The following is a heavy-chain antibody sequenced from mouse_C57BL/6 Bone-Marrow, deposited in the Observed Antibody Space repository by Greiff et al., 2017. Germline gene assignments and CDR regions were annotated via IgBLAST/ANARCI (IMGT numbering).Heavy chain of an antibody. D-gene: IGHD6-2*01. Sequence: EVMLVASGGGLVKPGGSLKLSCAASGFTFSDYGMHCVRPAPEKGLEWVAYISSGSRTIYYADTVKGRFTISRDNAKNTLFLQMTSLRSEDTAMYYCARSLAWFAYWGQGTLVTVSA. J-gene: IGHJ3*01. CDR3: ARSLAWFAY. CDR1: GFTFSDYG. V-gene: IGHV5-17*01. CDR2: ISSGSRTI.